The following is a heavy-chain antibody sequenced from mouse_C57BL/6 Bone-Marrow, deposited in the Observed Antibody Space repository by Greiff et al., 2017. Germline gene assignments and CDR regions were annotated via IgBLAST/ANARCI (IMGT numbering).Heavy chain of an antibody. Sequence: EVMLVESGGGLVQPGGSMKLSCAASGFTFSDAWMDWVRQSPEKGLEWVAEIRNKANNHATYYAESVKGRFTISRDDSKSSVYLQMNSLRAEDTGIYYCTRGLYYGSSHWYFDVWGTGTTVTVSS. V-gene: IGHV6-6*01. CDR1: GFTFSDAW. D-gene: IGHD1-1*01. CDR3: TRGLYYGSSHWYFDV. J-gene: IGHJ1*03. CDR2: IRNKANNHAT.